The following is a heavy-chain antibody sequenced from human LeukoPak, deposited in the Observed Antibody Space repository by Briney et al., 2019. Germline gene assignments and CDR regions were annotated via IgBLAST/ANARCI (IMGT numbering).Heavy chain of an antibody. CDR2: IYHNENTRST. Sequence: SETLSLTCTVSGGSISSSSYYWGWIRQPPGKGLEWIGYIYHNENTRSTNFNPSLKSRVTISIDSPKNQFSLKLSSVTAADSAVYYCARGLLVSRNWVPYYYYGMDVWGQGTTVTVSS. D-gene: IGHD7-27*01. CDR1: GGSISSSSYY. CDR3: ARGLLVSRNWVPYYYYGMDV. J-gene: IGHJ6*02. V-gene: IGHV4-61*05.